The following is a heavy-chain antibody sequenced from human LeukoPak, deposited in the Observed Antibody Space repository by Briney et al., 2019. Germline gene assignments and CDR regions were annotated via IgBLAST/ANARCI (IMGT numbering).Heavy chain of an antibody. D-gene: IGHD1-26*01. Sequence: SETLSLTCTVSGGSISSGSYYWTWIRQPAGKGLEWIGRIYTSGSTDYNPSLKTRVTISVDTSKNQFSLKLSSVTAADTAVYYCARNRIVGALDYWGQGTLVTVSS. V-gene: IGHV4-61*02. J-gene: IGHJ4*02. CDR1: GGSISSGSYY. CDR3: ARNRIVGALDY. CDR2: IYTSGST.